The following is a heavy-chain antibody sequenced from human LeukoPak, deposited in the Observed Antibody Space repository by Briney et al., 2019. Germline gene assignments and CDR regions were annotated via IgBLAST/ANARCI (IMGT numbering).Heavy chain of an antibody. CDR2: INPNSGGT. V-gene: IGHV1-2*02. CDR3: ARDIAYSYGNDY. CDR1: GYTFTGYY. D-gene: IGHD5-18*01. Sequence: GASVNVSCKASGYTFTGYYMHWVRQAPGQGLEWMGWINPNSGGTNYAQKFQGRVTMTRDTSISTAYMELSRLRSDDTAVYYCARDIAYSYGNDYWGQGTLVTVSS. J-gene: IGHJ4*02.